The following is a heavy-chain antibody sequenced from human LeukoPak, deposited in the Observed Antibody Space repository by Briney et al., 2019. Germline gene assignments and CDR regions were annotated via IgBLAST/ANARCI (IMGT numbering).Heavy chain of an antibody. CDR2: IYYSGST. Sequence: SETLSLTCTVSGCSISRSSYFWGCIRQPPGKGLEWIGSIYYSGSTYYNPSLKSRVTISVDTSKNQFSLKLSSVTAADTAVYYCARQGTYYDFWSGYYTGNWFDPWGQGTLVTVSS. V-gene: IGHV4-39*01. J-gene: IGHJ5*02. CDR3: ARQGTYYDFWSGYYTGNWFDP. D-gene: IGHD3-3*01. CDR1: GCSISRSSYF.